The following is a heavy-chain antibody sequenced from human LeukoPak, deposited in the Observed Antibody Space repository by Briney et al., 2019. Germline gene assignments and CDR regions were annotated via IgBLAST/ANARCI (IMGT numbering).Heavy chain of an antibody. CDR3: ARECGAPTWNYDFWSGYSDYYYYMDV. Sequence: PSETLPLTCTVSGGSISSYYWSWIRQPAGKGLEWIGRIYTSGSTNYNPSLKSRVTMSVDTSKNQFSLKLSSVTAADTAMYYCARECGAPTWNYDFWSGYSDYYYYMDVWGKGTTVTVSS. CDR2: IYTSGST. CDR1: GGSISSYY. J-gene: IGHJ6*03. V-gene: IGHV4-4*07. D-gene: IGHD3-3*01.